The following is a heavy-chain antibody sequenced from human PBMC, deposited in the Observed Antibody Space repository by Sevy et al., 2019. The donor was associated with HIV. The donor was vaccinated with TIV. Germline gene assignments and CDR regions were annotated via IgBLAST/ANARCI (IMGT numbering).Heavy chain of an antibody. CDR2: ISRTPATT. J-gene: IGHJ5*02. D-gene: IGHD3-22*01. CDR1: GFAFSTYA. V-gene: IGHV3-48*02. Sequence: GGSLRLSCKTSGFAFSTYAMHWVCQAPGKGLEWVASISRTPATTYYADSVRDRFTISRDNAKNSLYLEMNSLRDEDTAVYYCAREAYYYDSREANWFDPWGQGTLVTVSS. CDR3: AREAYYYDSREANWFDP.